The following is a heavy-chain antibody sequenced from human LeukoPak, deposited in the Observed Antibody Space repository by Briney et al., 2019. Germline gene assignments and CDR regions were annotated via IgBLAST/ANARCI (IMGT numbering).Heavy chain of an antibody. J-gene: IGHJ4*02. D-gene: IGHD3-3*01. V-gene: IGHV1-8*01. CDR1: GYTFTSYD. CDR2: MNPNSGNT. Sequence: APVKVSCKASGYTFTSYDINWVRQATGQGLEWMGWMNPNSGNTGYAQKFQGRVTMTRNTSISTAYMELSSLRSEDTAVYYCATDLITIFGVVINDYWGQGTLVTVSS. CDR3: ATDLITIFGVVINDY.